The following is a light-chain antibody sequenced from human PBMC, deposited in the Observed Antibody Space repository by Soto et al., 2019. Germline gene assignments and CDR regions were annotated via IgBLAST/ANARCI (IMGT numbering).Light chain of an antibody. CDR1: QSISSY. J-gene: IGKJ4*01. CDR2: DAS. V-gene: IGKV1-39*01. Sequence: DIQMTQSPSSLSASVGDRVTITCRSSQSISSYLNWYQQKPGKAPKLLICDASSLQSGVPSRFSGSGSGTDFTLTISSLQPEYFATYYCQQSYSTPPLTFGGGTKVEIK. CDR3: QQSYSTPPLT.